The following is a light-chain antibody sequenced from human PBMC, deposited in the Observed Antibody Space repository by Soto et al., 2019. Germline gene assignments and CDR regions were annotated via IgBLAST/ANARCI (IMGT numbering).Light chain of an antibody. CDR3: QQYATSPMYT. CDR2: DVS. V-gene: IGKV3-11*01. CDR1: QSVNNY. J-gene: IGKJ2*01. Sequence: EIVLTQSPATLSLSPGERATLSCRTSQSVNNYLAWYQQKPGQAPRLLMYDVSKRPTGIPARFSGSGSGTDFTLTISRLEPEDFAVYYCQQYATSPMYTFGQGNKVDIK.